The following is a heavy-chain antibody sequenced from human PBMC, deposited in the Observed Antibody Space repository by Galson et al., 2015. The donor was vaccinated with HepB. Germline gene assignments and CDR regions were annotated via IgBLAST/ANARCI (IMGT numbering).Heavy chain of an antibody. J-gene: IGHJ4*02. CDR2: ISGSGGGT. CDR1: GFTFSTYA. Sequence: SLRLSCAASGFTFSTYAMSWVRQAPGRGLECVSPISGSGGGTYYADSVKGRFTISRDNSKSTLYLQMNSLRAEDTAVYYCAKQNQTGGYFDYWGQGTLVTVSS. V-gene: IGHV3-23*01. CDR3: AKQNQTGGYFDY. D-gene: IGHD2-8*02.